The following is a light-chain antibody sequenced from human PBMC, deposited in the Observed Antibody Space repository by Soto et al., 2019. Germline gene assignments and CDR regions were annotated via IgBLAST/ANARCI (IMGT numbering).Light chain of an antibody. CDR3: QQFNSYSRT. J-gene: IGKJ1*01. CDR2: KAS. V-gene: IGKV1-5*03. Sequence: DIQMTQSPSTLSASVGDRVTITCRASQSISSWLAWYQQRPGKAPKLLIYKASTLESAVPSRFSGSGSGTEYTPTISSLQPDDFANYYCQQFNSYSRTFGQGTKVEIK. CDR1: QSISSW.